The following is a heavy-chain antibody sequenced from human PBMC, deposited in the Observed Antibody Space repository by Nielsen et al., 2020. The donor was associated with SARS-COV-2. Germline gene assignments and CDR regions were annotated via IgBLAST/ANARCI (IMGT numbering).Heavy chain of an antibody. J-gene: IGHJ1*01. CDR3: AKDPWSRAVAGPEGFQH. D-gene: IGHD6-19*01. CDR1: GFTFSSYS. CDR2: ISSSSSYI. V-gene: IGHV3-21*04. Sequence: GESLKISCAASGFTFSSYSMNWVRQAPGKGLEWVSSISSSSSYIYYADSVKGRFTISRDNAKNSLYLQMNSLRAEDTAVYYCAKDPWSRAVAGPEGFQHWGQGTLVTVSS.